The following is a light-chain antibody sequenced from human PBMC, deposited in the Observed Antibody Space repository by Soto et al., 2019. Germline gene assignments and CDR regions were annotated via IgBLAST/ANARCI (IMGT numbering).Light chain of an antibody. V-gene: IGKV3-11*01. CDR2: DAS. J-gene: IGKJ5*01. CDR3: QQRSNWPPIT. Sequence: EIVLTQSPGTLPLSPGEEATISGRAGQSVDSNYLAWYQQKPGQAPRLXXSDASNRATGIPARFSGSGSGTDLTLTISSLETEDFAVYYCQQRSNWPPITFGQGTRLEIK. CDR1: QSVDSNY.